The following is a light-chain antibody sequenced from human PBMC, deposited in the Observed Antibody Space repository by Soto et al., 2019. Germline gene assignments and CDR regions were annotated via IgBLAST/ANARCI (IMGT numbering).Light chain of an antibody. CDR1: QSINSN. CDR3: HQYNNWPPGT. Sequence: EIVMTQSPATLSVSPGESATLSCRASQSINSNLAWYQQKPGQAPRLLIYGASTRATSVPDRYSGGGSGTEFNFTISRLQSEDCAVYYCHQYNNWPPGTFGQGTKVDIK. CDR2: GAS. V-gene: IGKV3-15*01. J-gene: IGKJ1*01.